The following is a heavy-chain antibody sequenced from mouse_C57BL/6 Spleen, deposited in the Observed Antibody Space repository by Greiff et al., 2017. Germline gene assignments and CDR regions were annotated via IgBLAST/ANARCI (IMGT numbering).Heavy chain of an antibody. D-gene: IGHD2-4*01. V-gene: IGHV2-6-1*01. J-gene: IGHJ4*01. CDR2: IWSDGST. CDR3: ARHGYYDYGYAMDY. Sequence: QVQLQQSGPGLVAPSQSLSITCTVSGFSLTSYGVHWVRQPPGKGLEWLVVIWSDGSTTYNSALKSRLSISKDNSKSQVFLKLSSLQTDDTTMYYCARHGYYDYGYAMDYWGQGTSVTGSS. CDR1: GFSLTSYG.